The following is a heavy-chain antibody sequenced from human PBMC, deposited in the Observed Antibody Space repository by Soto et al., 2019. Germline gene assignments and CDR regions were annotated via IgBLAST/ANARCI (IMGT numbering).Heavy chain of an antibody. CDR3: AKGAARGLYYGMDV. CDR2: INWNSGSL. Sequence: EVQLVESGGGLVQPGRSLRLSCAASGFTFDDYAIHWVRQAPGKGLEWVSGINWNSGSLGYADSVRGRFTISRDNAKNSLYLQMNSLRAEDTALYYCAKGAARGLYYGMDVWSQGTAVTVS. V-gene: IGHV3-9*01. J-gene: IGHJ6*02. D-gene: IGHD6-6*01. CDR1: GFTFDDYA.